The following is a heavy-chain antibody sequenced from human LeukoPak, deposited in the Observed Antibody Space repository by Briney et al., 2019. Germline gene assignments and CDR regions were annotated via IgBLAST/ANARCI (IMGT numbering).Heavy chain of an antibody. CDR1: GFTFSSYA. CDR3: ARADFWSGYYTAEYFQH. Sequence: GRSLRLSCAASGFTFSSYAMHRVRQAPGKGLEWVAVISYDGSNKYYADSVKGRFTISRDNSKNTLYLQMNSLRAEDTAVYYCARADFWSGYYTAEYFQHWGQGTLVTVSS. V-gene: IGHV3-30*04. J-gene: IGHJ1*01. D-gene: IGHD3-3*01. CDR2: ISYDGSNK.